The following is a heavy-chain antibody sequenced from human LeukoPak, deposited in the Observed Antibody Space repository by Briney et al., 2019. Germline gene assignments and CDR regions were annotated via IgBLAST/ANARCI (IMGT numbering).Heavy chain of an antibody. J-gene: IGHJ4*02. CDR1: GFTFSSYG. CDR2: IWYDGSNK. V-gene: IGHV3-33*01. Sequence: PGRSLRLSCAASGFTFSSYGMHWVRQAPGKGLEWVAVIWYDGSNKHYADSVKGRFTISRDNSKNTLYLQMNSLRAEDTAVYYCARDWTPYSSSWPIYWGQGTLVTVSS. CDR3: ARDWTPYSSSWPIY. D-gene: IGHD6-13*01.